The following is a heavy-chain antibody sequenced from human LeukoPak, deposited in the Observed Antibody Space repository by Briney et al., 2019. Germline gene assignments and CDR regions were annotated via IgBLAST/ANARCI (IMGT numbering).Heavy chain of an antibody. Sequence: GGSPRLSCAASGFTFSSYGMSWVRQAPGKGLEWVSAISGSGGSTYYADSVKGRFTISRDNSKNTLYLQMNSLRAEDTAVYYCAKDGRVHGGRAGPSSFDYWGQGTLVTVSS. CDR2: ISGSGGST. D-gene: IGHD4-23*01. V-gene: IGHV3-23*01. CDR3: AKDGRVHGGRAGPSSFDY. J-gene: IGHJ4*02. CDR1: GFTFSSYG.